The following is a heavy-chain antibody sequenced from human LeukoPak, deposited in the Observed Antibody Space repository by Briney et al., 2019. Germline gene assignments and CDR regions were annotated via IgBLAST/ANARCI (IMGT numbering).Heavy chain of an antibody. CDR2: INPNSGGT. Sequence: GASVKVSCKASGYTFTGYYMHWVRRAPGQGLECMGWINPNSGGTNYAQKFQGRVTMTRDTSISTAYMELSRLRSDDTAVYYCRTDRYGDYGDYIDYWGQGTLVTVSS. CDR3: RTDRYGDYGDYIDY. D-gene: IGHD4-17*01. CDR1: GYTFTGYY. J-gene: IGHJ4*02. V-gene: IGHV1-2*02.